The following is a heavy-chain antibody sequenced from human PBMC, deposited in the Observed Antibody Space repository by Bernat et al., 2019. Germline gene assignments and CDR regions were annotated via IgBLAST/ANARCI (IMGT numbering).Heavy chain of an antibody. V-gene: IGHV3-66*01. J-gene: IGHJ4*02. CDR1: GFTVSSNY. CDR3: AKSSRNTAMVSALDY. D-gene: IGHD5-18*01. Sequence: EVQLVESGGGLVQPGGSLRLSCAASGFTVSSNYMSWVRQAPGKGLEWVSVIYSGGSTYYADSVKGRFTISRDNSKNTLYLQMNSLRAEDTAVYYCAKSSRNTAMVSALDYWGQGTLVTVSS. CDR2: IYSGGST.